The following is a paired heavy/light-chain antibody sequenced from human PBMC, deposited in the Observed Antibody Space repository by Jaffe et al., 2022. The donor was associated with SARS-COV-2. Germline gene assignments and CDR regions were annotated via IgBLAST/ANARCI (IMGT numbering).Heavy chain of an antibody. J-gene: IGHJ3*02. CDR1: GGSISSGGYS. D-gene: IGHD3-22*01. V-gene: IGHV4-30-2*01. CDR2: IYHSGST. CDR3: ARGGYYDSSGQGRDDAFDI. Sequence: QLQLQESGSGLVKPSQTLSLTCAVSGGSISSGGYSWSWIRQPPGKGLEWIGYIYHSGSTYYNPSLKSRVTISVDRSKNQFSLKLSSVTAADTAVYYCARGGYYDSSGQGRDDAFDIWGQGTMVTVSS.
Light chain of an antibody. Sequence: DIQMTQSPSSLSASVGDRVTITCRASQSISSYLNWYQQKPGKAPKLLIYAASSLQSGVPSRFSGSGSGTDFTLTISSLQPEDFATYYCQQSYSTHLTFGGGTKVEIK. CDR2: AAS. V-gene: IGKV1-39*01. CDR3: QQSYSTHLT. CDR1: QSISSY. J-gene: IGKJ4*01.